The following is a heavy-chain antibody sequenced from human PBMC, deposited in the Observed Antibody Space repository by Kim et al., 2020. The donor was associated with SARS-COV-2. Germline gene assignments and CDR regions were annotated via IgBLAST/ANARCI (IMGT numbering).Heavy chain of an antibody. CDR2: IYYSGST. CDR1: GGSISSSSYY. J-gene: IGHJ2*01. V-gene: IGHV4-39*01. Sequence: SETLSLTCTVSGGSISSSSYYWGWIRQPPGKGLEWIGSIYYSGSTYYNPSLKSRVTISVDTSKNQFSLKLSSVTAADTAVYYCARLEPSGYRSYWYFDLWGRGTLVTVSP. D-gene: IGHD3-3*01. CDR3: ARLEPSGYRSYWYFDL.